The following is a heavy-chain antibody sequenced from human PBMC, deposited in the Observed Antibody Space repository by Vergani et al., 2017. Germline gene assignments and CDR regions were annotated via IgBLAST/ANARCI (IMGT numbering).Heavy chain of an antibody. D-gene: IGHD2-15*01. J-gene: IGHJ4*02. V-gene: IGHV3-21*01. CDR2: ISSSSSYI. Sequence: EVQLVESGGGLVKPGGSLRLSCAASGFTFSSYSMNWVRQAPGKGLEWVSSISSSSSYIYYADSVKGRFTISRDNAKNSLYLQMTSLRAEDTAVYYCARECSGGSCYSDYWGQGTLVTVSS. CDR3: ARECSGGSCYSDY. CDR1: GFTFSSYS.